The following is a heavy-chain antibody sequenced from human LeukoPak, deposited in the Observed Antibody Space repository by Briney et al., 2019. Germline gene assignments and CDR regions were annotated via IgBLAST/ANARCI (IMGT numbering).Heavy chain of an antibody. CDR2: ISGSGGST. Sequence: PGGSLRLSCAASGFTFSSSAMSWVRQAPGKGLEWVSGISGSGGSTYYADSVKGRFTISRDNSKNTLYLQMNSLRAEDTAIYYCVYGVYPLTYWGQGTLVSVSS. CDR3: VYGVYPLTY. J-gene: IGHJ4*02. D-gene: IGHD5/OR15-5a*01. CDR1: GFTFSSSA. V-gene: IGHV3-23*01.